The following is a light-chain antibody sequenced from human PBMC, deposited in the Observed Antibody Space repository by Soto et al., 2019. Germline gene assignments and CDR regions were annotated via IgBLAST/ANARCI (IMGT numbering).Light chain of an antibody. V-gene: IGKV1-13*02. J-gene: IGKJ2*01. CDR1: QGISNS. CDR2: DAS. CDR3: QQFKSPPYT. Sequence: AIQLTQSPSPLSASIGDRVTITCRASQGISNSLAWYQQKPGTPPALLIYDASTLQSGVPSRFSGSGSGTDFTLTVSSLQPGDFATYYCQQFKSPPYTFGQGTTLDIK.